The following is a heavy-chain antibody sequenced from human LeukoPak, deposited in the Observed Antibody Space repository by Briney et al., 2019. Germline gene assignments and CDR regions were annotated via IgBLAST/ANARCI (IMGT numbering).Heavy chain of an antibody. CDR1: GFIVSSNY. Sequence: GGSLGLSCAASGFIVSSNYMSWVRQAPGKGLEWVSVIYSGGSTYYADSVKGRFTISRDNSKNTLYLQMNSLRAEDTAVYYCARDLRWELPSLYYYYGMDVWGQGTTVTVSS. CDR2: IYSGGST. CDR3: ARDLRWELPSLYYYYGMDV. V-gene: IGHV3-53*01. J-gene: IGHJ6*02. D-gene: IGHD1-26*01.